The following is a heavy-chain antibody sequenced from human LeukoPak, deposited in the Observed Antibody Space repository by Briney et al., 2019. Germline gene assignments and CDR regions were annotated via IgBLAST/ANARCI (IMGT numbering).Heavy chain of an antibody. Sequence: SETLSLTCTVSGGSISSYYWSWIRQPAGKGLEWIGRIYTSGSTNYNPSLKSRVTMSVDTSKNQFSLKLSSVTAADTAVYYCARVRLWIKMDWFDPWGQGTLVTVSS. CDR2: IYTSGST. CDR3: ARVRLWIKMDWFDP. D-gene: IGHD5-18*01. J-gene: IGHJ5*02. V-gene: IGHV4-4*07. CDR1: GGSISSYY.